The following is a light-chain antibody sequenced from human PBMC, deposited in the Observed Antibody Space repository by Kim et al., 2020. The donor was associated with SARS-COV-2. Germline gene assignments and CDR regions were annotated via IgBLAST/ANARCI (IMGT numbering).Light chain of an antibody. V-gene: IGLV2-14*03. CDR2: DVN. Sequence: QSLTISCAGTSSYIGGSDSVSWYQQHPGRAPKLMVFDVNNRPSWISDRFLGSKSGNTASLTIFGLQADDEADYYCSSYSTGSTLVVFGGGTQLTVL. CDR1: SSYIGGSDS. J-gene: IGLJ2*01. CDR3: SSYSTGSTLVV.